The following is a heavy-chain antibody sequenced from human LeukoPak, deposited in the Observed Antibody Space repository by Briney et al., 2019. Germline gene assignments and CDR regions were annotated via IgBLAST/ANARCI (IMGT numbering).Heavy chain of an antibody. CDR1: GFTLSDYY. J-gene: IGHJ4*02. Sequence: GGSLRLSCAASGFTLSDYYMSWVRQAPGKGLEWLAVILYDGSMQYYAESMKGRLTISRDNSRNTVYMQMSSLRTEDTAVYYCARDPRGPTTYDSSARDSLDYWGQGTLVTVSS. CDR2: ILYDGSMQ. CDR3: ARDPRGPTTYDSSARDSLDY. V-gene: IGHV3-30*03. D-gene: IGHD3-22*01.